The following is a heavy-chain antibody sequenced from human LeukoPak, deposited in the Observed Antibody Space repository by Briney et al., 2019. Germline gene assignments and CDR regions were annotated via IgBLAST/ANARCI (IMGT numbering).Heavy chain of an antibody. CDR3: AGGKKYYFEY. Sequence: NSSETLSLTCTVSGGSISSYYWSWIRQPPGKGLEWIGYIYYSGSTNYNPSLKSRVTISVDTSKNQFSLKLSSVTAADTGVYYCAGGKKYYFEYWGQGTLVTVSS. J-gene: IGHJ4*02. CDR1: GGSISSYY. V-gene: IGHV4-59*01. CDR2: IYYSGST.